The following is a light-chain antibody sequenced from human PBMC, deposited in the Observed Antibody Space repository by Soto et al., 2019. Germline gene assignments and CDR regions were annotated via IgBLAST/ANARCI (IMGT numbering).Light chain of an antibody. Sequence: QSVLTQPASVSGSPGQSIAISCTGTSSDVGGYNYVSWYQQHPGKAPKLMIFEVSNRPSGVSDRFFASKSGNTASLTISGLQAEDEADYYCISYTSSSPYVFGTGTKVTVL. V-gene: IGLV2-14*01. J-gene: IGLJ1*01. CDR1: SSDVGGYNY. CDR2: EVS. CDR3: ISYTSSSPYV.